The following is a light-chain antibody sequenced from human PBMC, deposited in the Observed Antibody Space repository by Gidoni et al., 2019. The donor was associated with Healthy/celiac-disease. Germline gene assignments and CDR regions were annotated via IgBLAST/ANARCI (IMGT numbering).Light chain of an antibody. Sequence: DIQMIQSPSSLSASVGDRVTITCRESQSISSYLNWYQQKPGKAPKLLIYAASSLQSGVPSRFSGSGSGTDFTLTISSLQPEDFATYYCQQSYSTLITFGQGTRLEIK. J-gene: IGKJ5*01. V-gene: IGKV1-39*01. CDR3: QQSYSTLIT. CDR2: AAS. CDR1: QSISSY.